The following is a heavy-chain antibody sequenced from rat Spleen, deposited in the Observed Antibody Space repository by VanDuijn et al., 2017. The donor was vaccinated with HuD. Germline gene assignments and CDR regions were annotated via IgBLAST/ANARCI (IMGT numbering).Heavy chain of an antibody. CDR3: ATGSSFAY. CDR1: GFTFSDYY. Sequence: EVQLVESGGGLVQPGRSMKLSCAASGFTFSDYYMAWVRQAPKKGLEWVASINYDGSSTYYRDSVKGRFSISRDNAKSSLYLQMDSLGSEDTATYYCATGSSFAYWGQGTLVTVSS. V-gene: IGHV5-20*01. J-gene: IGHJ3*01. CDR2: INYDGSST.